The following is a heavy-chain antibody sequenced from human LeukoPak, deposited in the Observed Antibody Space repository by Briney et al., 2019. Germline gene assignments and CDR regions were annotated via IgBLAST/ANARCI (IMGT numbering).Heavy chain of an antibody. D-gene: IGHD2-15*01. V-gene: IGHV3-21*01. Sequence: GGSLRLSCAASGFTFSSYSTNWVRQAPGEGLEWVSSISSSSSYIYYADSVKGRFTISRDNAKNSLYLQMNSLRAEDTAVYYCARGLGGYVDYWGQGTLVTVSS. CDR1: GFTFSSYS. CDR2: ISSSSSYI. J-gene: IGHJ4*02. CDR3: ARGLGGYVDY.